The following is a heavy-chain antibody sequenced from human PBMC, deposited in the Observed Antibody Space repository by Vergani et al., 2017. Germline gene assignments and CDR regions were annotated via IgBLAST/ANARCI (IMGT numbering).Heavy chain of an antibody. V-gene: IGHV4-4*09. J-gene: IGHJ4*02. CDR2: IYTSGST. Sequence: QVQLQESGPGLVKPSETLSLTCTVSGGSISSYYWSWIRQPPGKGLEWIGYIYTSGSTNYNPSLKSRVTISVDTSKNQFSLKLSSVTDADTAVYYCARRYCSGGSCDTEFDYWGQGTLVTVSS. CDR1: GGSISSYY. CDR3: ARRYCSGGSCDTEFDY. D-gene: IGHD2-15*01.